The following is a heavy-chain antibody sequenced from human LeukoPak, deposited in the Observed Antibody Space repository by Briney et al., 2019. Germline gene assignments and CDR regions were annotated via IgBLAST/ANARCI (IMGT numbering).Heavy chain of an antibody. V-gene: IGHV3-23*01. Sequence: PGGSLRLSCAASGFTVSSNYMSWVRQAPGKGLEWVSGISGSGGTTYYADSVKGRFTISRDNSKNTLFLQMNSLRAEDTAVYYCAKVTPTFGGVIDNFDYWGQGTLVTVSS. D-gene: IGHD3-16*02. CDR1: GFTVSSNY. CDR3: AKVTPTFGGVIDNFDY. J-gene: IGHJ4*02. CDR2: ISGSGGTT.